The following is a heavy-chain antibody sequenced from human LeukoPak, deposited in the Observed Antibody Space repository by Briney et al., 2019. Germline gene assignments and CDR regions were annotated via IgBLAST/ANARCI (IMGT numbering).Heavy chain of an antibody. D-gene: IGHD6-19*01. J-gene: IGHJ4*02. CDR1: GGSISSSSYY. V-gene: IGHV4-39*07. Sequence: SETLSLTCTVSGGSISSSSYYWGWIRQPPGKGLEWIGSIYYSGSTYYNPSLKSRVTISVDTSKNQLSLKIASVTAADTAVYYCARLGYSSGWYGMDYWGQGILVTVSS. CDR2: IYYSGST. CDR3: ARLGYSSGWYGMDY.